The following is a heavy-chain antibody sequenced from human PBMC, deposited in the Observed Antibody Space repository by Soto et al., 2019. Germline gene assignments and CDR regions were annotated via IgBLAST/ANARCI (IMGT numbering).Heavy chain of an antibody. CDR1: GGSFSGYY. D-gene: IGHD3-10*01. CDR2: INHSGST. CDR3: ARGRRYYYGSGSPPLDY. V-gene: IGHV4-34*01. J-gene: IGHJ4*02. Sequence: QVQLQQCGAGLLKPSETLSLTCAVYGGSFSGYYWSWIRQPPGKGLEWIGEINHSGSTNYNPSLKSRVTISVDTPKNQLPLKLSSVTAADTAVYYCARGRRYYYGSGSPPLDYWGQGTLVTVSS.